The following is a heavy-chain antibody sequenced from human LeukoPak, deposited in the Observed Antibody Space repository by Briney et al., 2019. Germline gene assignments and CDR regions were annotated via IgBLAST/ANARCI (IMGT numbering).Heavy chain of an antibody. CDR3: ARGGYYDILTRPFFDY. CDR1: GFTFDDYG. Sequence: PGGSLRLTCAASGFTFDDYGMSWVRQAPGKGLEWVSGINWNGGSTGYADSVKGRFTISRDNAKNSLYLQMNSLRAEDTALYYCARGGYYDILTRPFFDYWGQGTLVTVSS. CDR2: INWNGGST. J-gene: IGHJ4*02. V-gene: IGHV3-20*04. D-gene: IGHD3-9*01.